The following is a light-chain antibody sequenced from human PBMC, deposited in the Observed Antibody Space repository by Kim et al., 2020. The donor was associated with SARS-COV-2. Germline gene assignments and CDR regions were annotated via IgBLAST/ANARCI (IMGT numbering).Light chain of an antibody. J-gene: IGLJ1*01. CDR1: SSDVGGYNY. CDR2: EVS. V-gene: IGLV2-14*01. Sequence: QSALTQPASVSGSPGQSITIACTGTSSDVGGYNYVSWNQHHPGKAPKFMIYEVSNRPSGVSNRFSGSKSGNTASLTISGLQAEDEADYFCSSYTSSNPYVFGTGTKVTVL. CDR3: SSYTSSNPYV.